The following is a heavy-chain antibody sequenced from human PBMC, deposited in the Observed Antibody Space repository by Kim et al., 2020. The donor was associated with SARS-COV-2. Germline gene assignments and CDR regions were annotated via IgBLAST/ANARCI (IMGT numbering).Heavy chain of an antibody. CDR2: IYYSGST. D-gene: IGHD3-9*01. V-gene: IGHV4-59*01. CDR1: GGSISSYY. J-gene: IGHJ1*01. CDR3: ARVGYVILTGSPYFQH. Sequence: SETLSLTCTVSGGSISSYYWSWIRQPPGKGLEWIGYIYYSGSTNYNPSLKSRVTISVDTSKNQFSLKLSSVTAADTAVYYCARVGYVILTGSPYFQHWGQGTLVTVSS.